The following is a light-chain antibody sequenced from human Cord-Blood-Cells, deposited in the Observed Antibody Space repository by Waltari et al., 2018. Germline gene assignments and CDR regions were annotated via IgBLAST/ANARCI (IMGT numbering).Light chain of an antibody. CDR3: QAWDSSTYV. V-gene: IGLV3-1*01. CDR2: QAS. Sequence: SSELTQPPSVSVPPGQTASITCSGDTLGDKYACWYQQKPGQSPVLVIYQASKRPSGIPERFSGSNSGNTATLTISGTQAMDEADYYCQAWDSSTYVFGTGTKVTVL. CDR1: TLGDKY. J-gene: IGLJ1*01.